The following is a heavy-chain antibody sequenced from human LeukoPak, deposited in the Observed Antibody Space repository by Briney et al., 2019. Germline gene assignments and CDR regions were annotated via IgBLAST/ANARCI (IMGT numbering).Heavy chain of an antibody. J-gene: IGHJ4*02. CDR2: IYCSGST. CDR1: GVSISSGGYY. CDR3: ARVTTHSSGRGVDY. V-gene: IGHV4-31*03. Sequence: SETLSLTCTVSGVSISSGGYYWGWLRPHPGKGLEWIGYIYCSGSTYYDSCLKSRVTISVDTSKNQFSLKLSSVTAADTAVYYCARVTTHSSGRGVDYWGQGTLVTVSS. D-gene: IGHD3-22*01.